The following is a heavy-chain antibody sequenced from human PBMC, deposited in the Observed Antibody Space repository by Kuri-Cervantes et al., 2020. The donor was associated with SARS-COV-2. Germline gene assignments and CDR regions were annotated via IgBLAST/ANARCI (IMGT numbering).Heavy chain of an antibody. CDR1: GGTFSSYA. V-gene: IGHV1-69*13. CDR2: IIPIFGTA. D-gene: IGHD6-13*01. J-gene: IGHJ4*02. Sequence: SVKVSCKASGGTFSSYAISWVRQAPGQGLEWMGGIIPIFGTANYAQKFQGRVTITADESTSKAYMELSSLRSEDTAVYYCARVPPGIAAAGILDYWGQGTLVTVSS. CDR3: ARVPPGIAAAGILDY.